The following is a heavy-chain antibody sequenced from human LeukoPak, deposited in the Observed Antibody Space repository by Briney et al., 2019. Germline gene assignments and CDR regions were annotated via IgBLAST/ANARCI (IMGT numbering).Heavy chain of an antibody. Sequence: GASVKVSCKASGYTFTSYYMHWVRQAPGQGLEWMAIIDPSGGSTSYAQKFQGRVTMTRDTSTSTVYMYLSSLRSEDTAVYYCARETHFDSGPYDYWGQGTLVTVSS. CDR2: IDPSGGST. D-gene: IGHD3-10*01. V-gene: IGHV1-46*01. J-gene: IGHJ4*02. CDR1: GYTFTSYY. CDR3: ARETHFDSGPYDY.